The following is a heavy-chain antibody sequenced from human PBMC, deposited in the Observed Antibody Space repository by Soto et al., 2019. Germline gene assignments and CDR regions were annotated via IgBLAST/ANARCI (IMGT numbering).Heavy chain of an antibody. CDR1: GGSISSSSYY. Sequence: SETLSLTCTVSGGSISSSSYYWGWIRQPPGKGLEWIGSIYYSGSTYYNPSLKSRVTISVDTSKNQFSLKLSSVTAADTAVYYCARLWALYYFDYWGQGTLVTVSS. J-gene: IGHJ4*02. V-gene: IGHV4-39*01. CDR3: ARLWALYYFDY. CDR2: IYYSGST. D-gene: IGHD3-16*01.